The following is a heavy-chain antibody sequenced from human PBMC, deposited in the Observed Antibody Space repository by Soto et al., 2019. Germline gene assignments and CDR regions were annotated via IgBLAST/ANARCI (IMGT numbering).Heavy chain of an antibody. Sequence: GESLKIXCKGSGCRFTNYWIGWVRQMPGKGLEWMGIIYPGDSDTRYSPSFQGQVTISADKSINTAYLQWSSLKASDTAMYYCARDYCSGTTCYELDYWGQGTQVTVSS. CDR1: GCRFTNYW. CDR3: ARDYCSGTTCYELDY. J-gene: IGHJ4*02. D-gene: IGHD2-2*01. V-gene: IGHV5-51*01. CDR2: IYPGDSDT.